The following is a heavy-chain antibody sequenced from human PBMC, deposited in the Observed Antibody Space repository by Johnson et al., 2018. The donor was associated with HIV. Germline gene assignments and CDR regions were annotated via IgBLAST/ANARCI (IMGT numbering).Heavy chain of an antibody. V-gene: IGHV3-7*03. Sequence: VHLVESGGGVVQPGRSLRLSCAASGFTFSSYWMHWVRQAPGKGLEWVANIKEDGSEKFYVDSVKGRFTISRDNAKNSMYLQMNGLRAEDTALYYCAKEDGAARAFDIWGQGTMVTVSS. J-gene: IGHJ3*02. D-gene: IGHD6-6*01. CDR2: IKEDGSEK. CDR3: AKEDGAARAFDI. CDR1: GFTFSSYW.